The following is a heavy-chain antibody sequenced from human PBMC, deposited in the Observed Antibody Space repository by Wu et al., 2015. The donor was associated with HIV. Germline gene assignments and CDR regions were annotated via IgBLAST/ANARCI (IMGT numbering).Heavy chain of an antibody. Sequence: QVQLVQSGAEVKKPGSSVKVSCKASGGTFSSYAISWVRQAPGQGLEWMGGIIPIFGTANYAQKFQGRVTITTDESTSTAYMELSSLRSEDTAVYYCAREGWGAAAGRHNYFDYWGQGTLVDRLL. CDR1: GGTFSSYA. CDR3: AREGWGAAAGRHNYFDY. CDR2: IIPIFGTA. J-gene: IGHJ4*02. D-gene: IGHD6-13*01. V-gene: IGHV1-69*05.